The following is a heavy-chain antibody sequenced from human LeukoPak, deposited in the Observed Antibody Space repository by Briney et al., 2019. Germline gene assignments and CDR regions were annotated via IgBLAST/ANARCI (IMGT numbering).Heavy chain of an antibody. Sequence: ASVKVSCKASGYTFTGYYMHWVRQAPGQGLEWMGWINPNSGGTNYAQKFQGRVTMTRDTSISTAYMELSRLRSDDTAVYYCARVEMATIGEGFDYWGQGTLVTVSS. CDR2: INPNSGGT. V-gene: IGHV1-2*02. D-gene: IGHD5-24*01. CDR1: GYTFTGYY. CDR3: ARVEMATIGEGFDY. J-gene: IGHJ4*02.